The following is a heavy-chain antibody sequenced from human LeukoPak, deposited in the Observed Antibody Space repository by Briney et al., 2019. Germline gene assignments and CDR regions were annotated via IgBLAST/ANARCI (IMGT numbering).Heavy chain of an antibody. J-gene: IGHJ4*02. V-gene: IGHV4-34*01. D-gene: IGHD3-22*01. CDR1: GGSISSYY. CDR3: ARWDSSGCFDY. CDR2: INHSGST. Sequence: SETLSLTCTVSGGSISSYYWSWIRQPPGKGLEWIGEINHSGSTNYNPSLKSRVTISVDTSKNQFSLKLSSVTAADTAVYYCARWDSSGCFDYWGQGTLVTVSS.